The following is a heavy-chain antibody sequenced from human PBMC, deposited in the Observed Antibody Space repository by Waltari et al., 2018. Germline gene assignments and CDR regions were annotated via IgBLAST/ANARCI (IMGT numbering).Heavy chain of an antibody. J-gene: IGHJ6*02. Sequence: QVQLQQSGPGLVKPSQTLSLTCAISGDSVSSNSAAWNWIRQSPSRGLEWVGRAYYRFKWYNDYAVSVKSRITITPDTSKNQLSLQLNSVTPEDTAVYYCARGVVLMVYATQSYGMDVWGQGTTVTVSS. CDR2: AYYRFKWYN. CDR1: GDSVSSNSAA. CDR3: ARGVVLMVYATQSYGMDV. V-gene: IGHV6-1*01. D-gene: IGHD2-8*01.